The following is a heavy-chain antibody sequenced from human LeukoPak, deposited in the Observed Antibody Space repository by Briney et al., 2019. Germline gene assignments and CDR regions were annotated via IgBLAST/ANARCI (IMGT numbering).Heavy chain of an antibody. CDR3: AKVYCYDSSGYYYDGPNDAFDI. CDR1: GFTFSSYA. J-gene: IGHJ3*02. D-gene: IGHD3-22*01. V-gene: IGHV3-23*01. Sequence: GGSLRLSCAASGFTFSSYAMSWVRQAPGKGLEWVSAISGSGGSTYYADSVKGRFTISRDNSKNTLYLQMISLRAEDTAVYYCAKVYCYDSSGYYYDGPNDAFDIWGQGTMVTVSS. CDR2: ISGSGGST.